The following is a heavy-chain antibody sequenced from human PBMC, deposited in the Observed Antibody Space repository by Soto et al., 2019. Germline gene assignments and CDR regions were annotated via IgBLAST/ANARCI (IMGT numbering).Heavy chain of an antibody. CDR2: IYFSGST. Sequence: QVQLQESGPGRVKPSETLSLTCTVSGVSVSGGSYYWNWIRQPPGKGLEWIGYIYFSGSTNYNPSLQSRVTMSIDTSKDQFSLKPSTGTSADTAVYFCTRDVAFGEEDVWGQGTTVTVS. V-gene: IGHV4-61*01. J-gene: IGHJ6*02. CDR3: TRDVAFGEEDV. CDR1: GVSVSGGSYY. D-gene: IGHD3-10*01.